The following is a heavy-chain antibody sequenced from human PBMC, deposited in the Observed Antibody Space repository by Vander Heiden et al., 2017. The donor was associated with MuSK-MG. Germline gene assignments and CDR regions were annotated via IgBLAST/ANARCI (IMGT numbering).Heavy chain of an antibody. J-gene: IGHJ3*02. Sequence: EVQLVQSGAEVKKPGESLKISWKGSGYSFTSYGIGWVRQMPGKGLELMGIIYPGDSDTRYSPSFQGQVTISADKSISTAYLQWSSLKASDTAMYYCARRRYYDSSGYFDAFDIWGQGTMVTVSS. V-gene: IGHV5-51*03. CDR1: GYSFTSYG. D-gene: IGHD3-22*01. CDR2: IYPGDSDT. CDR3: ARRRYYDSSGYFDAFDI.